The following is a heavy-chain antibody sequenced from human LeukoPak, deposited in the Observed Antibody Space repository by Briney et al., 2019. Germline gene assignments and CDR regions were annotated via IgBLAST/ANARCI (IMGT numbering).Heavy chain of an antibody. J-gene: IGHJ4*02. CDR1: GFIFSSYS. CDR2: ITDSGGAN. CDR3: AREDRDTAGADY. V-gene: IGHV3-48*02. Sequence: GGSLRLSCAASGFIFSSYSMNWVRQAPGKGLEWVSYITDSGGANHYADSVKGRFTISRDNAKNSLYLQVSSLRDEDTGIYYCAREDRDTAGADYWGQGTLVTISS. D-gene: IGHD5-18*01.